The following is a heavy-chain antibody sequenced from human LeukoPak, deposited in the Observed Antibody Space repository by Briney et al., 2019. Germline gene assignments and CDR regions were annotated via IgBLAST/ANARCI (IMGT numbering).Heavy chain of an antibody. J-gene: IGHJ3*02. CDR1: GGSISSYY. Sequence: SETLSLTCTVSGGSISSYYWSWIRQPPGKGLELIGYIYYSGSTNYNPSLKSRVTISVDTSKNQFSLKLSSVTAADTAVYYCARELLMVYAPDAFDIWGQGTMVTVSS. CDR3: ARELLMVYAPDAFDI. D-gene: IGHD2-8*01. CDR2: IYYSGST. V-gene: IGHV4-59*01.